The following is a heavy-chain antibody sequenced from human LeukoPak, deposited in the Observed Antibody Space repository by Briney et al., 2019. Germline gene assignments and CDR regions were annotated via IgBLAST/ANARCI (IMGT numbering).Heavy chain of an antibody. D-gene: IGHD5-18*01. CDR2: ISYDGSNK. J-gene: IGHJ6*03. CDR1: GFTFSSYA. V-gene: IGHV3-30*01. Sequence: GRSLRLSCAASGFTFSSYAMHWVRQAPGKGLEWVAVISYDGSNKYYADSVKGRFTISRDNSKNTLYLQMNSLRAEDTAVYYCARDFWAPNSKLWGYYMDVWGRGTTVTVSS. CDR3: ARDFWAPNSKLWGYYMDV.